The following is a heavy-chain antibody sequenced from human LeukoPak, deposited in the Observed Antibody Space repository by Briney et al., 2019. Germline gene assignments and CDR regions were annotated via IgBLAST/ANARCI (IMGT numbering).Heavy chain of an antibody. CDR1: GVSISSYY. V-gene: IGHV4-4*07. Sequence: SETLSLTGTVSGVSISSYYWTWIRQSAGKGLEWIGRIYTSGSTYYNPSLKRRVSMSVDTSKTQFSLKLSSVTAADTAVYYCARGRYSYGPQNYDYMDVWGKGTTVTISS. CDR2: IYTSGST. CDR3: ARGRYSYGPQNYDYMDV. J-gene: IGHJ6*03. D-gene: IGHD5-18*01.